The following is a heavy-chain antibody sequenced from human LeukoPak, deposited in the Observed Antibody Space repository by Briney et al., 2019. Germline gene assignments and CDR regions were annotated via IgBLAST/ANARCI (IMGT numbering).Heavy chain of an antibody. CDR2: IKQDGSEK. V-gene: IGHV3-7*01. Sequence: GGSLRLSCAASGFTFSSYWMHWVRQAPGKGLEWVANIKQDGSEKYYVDSVEGRFIIFRDNAKNPLYLQMNSLRAEDTAVYYCATFGSSSGNWFDPWGQGTLVSVSS. J-gene: IGHJ5*02. D-gene: IGHD6-13*01. CDR1: GFTFSSYW. CDR3: ATFGSSSGNWFDP.